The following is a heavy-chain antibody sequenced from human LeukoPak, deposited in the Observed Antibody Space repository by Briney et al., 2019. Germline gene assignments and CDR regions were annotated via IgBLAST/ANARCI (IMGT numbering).Heavy chain of an antibody. V-gene: IGHV3-48*01. CDR1: GFTFSSYS. Sequence: GGSLRLSCAASGFTFSSYSMNWVRQAPGKGLEWVSYISSSSSTIYYADSVKGRFTISRDNAKNSLYLQMNSLRAEDTAVYYCARDGYYYDSSGYYYYYYYMDVWGKGTTVTVSS. CDR3: ARDGYYYDSSGYYYYYYYMDV. D-gene: IGHD3-22*01. CDR2: ISSSSSTI. J-gene: IGHJ6*03.